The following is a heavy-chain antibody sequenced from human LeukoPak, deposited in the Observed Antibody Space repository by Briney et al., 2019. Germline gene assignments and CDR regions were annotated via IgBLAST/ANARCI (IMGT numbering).Heavy chain of an antibody. CDR2: IWYDGSNK. CDR3: ARDSSGYYPLEYFQH. V-gene: IGHV3-33*01. CDR1: GFTFSSYG. Sequence: TGRSLRLSCAASGFTFSSYGMHWVRRAPGKGLEWVAVIWYDGSNKYYADSVKGRFTISRDNSKNTLYLQMNSLRAEDTAVYYCARDSSGYYPLEYFQHWGQGTLVTVSS. J-gene: IGHJ1*01. D-gene: IGHD3-22*01.